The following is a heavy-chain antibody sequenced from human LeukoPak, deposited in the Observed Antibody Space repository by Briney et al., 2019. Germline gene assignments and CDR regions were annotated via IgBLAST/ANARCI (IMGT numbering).Heavy chain of an antibody. J-gene: IGHJ4*02. D-gene: IGHD3-9*01. CDR1: ASTFSLSW. CDR2: IKRISDGGTT. Sequence: GGSLRLSCAVSASTFSLSWMTWVRQAPGKGLEWVGRIKRISDGGTTEYAEPVKGRFTISRDDSVKTVYLQMNGLKIEDTAVYYCATERYWVLDYWGQGTLVTVSS. CDR3: ATERYWVLDY. V-gene: IGHV3-15*01.